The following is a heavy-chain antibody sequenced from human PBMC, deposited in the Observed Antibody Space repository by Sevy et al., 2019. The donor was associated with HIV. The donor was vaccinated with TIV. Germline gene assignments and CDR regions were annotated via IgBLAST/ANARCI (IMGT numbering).Heavy chain of an antibody. V-gene: IGHV4-38-2*01. CDR1: SYSVGSDNY. D-gene: IGHD5-12*01. Sequence: AETLSLTCAVSSYSVGSDNYWGWIRQSPGKGLEGIGIIYRSGTTYYNPSLKSRVTISVDTSKNQFSLKLSSVTASDTAEYFCAGAHGMATFGQIRFDSWGQGTLVTVSS. J-gene: IGHJ5*01. CDR3: AGAHGMATFGQIRFDS. CDR2: IYRSGTT.